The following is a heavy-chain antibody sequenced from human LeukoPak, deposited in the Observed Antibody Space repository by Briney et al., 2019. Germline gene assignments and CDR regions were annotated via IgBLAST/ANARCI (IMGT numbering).Heavy chain of an antibody. CDR3: ARGLSGWYLESYFDY. D-gene: IGHD6-19*01. V-gene: IGHV1-69*13. Sequence: ASVKVSCKASGGTFSSYAISWVRQAPGQGLEWMGGIIPIFGTANYAQKFQGRVTITADESTSTAYKELSSLRSEDTAVYYCARGLSGWYLESYFDYWGQGTLVTVSS. CDR1: GGTFSSYA. J-gene: IGHJ4*02. CDR2: IIPIFGTA.